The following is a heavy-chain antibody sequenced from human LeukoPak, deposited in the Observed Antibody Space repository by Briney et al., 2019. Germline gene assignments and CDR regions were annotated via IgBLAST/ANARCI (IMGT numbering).Heavy chain of an antibody. CDR1: GYTFTSYG. V-gene: IGHV1-18*01. CDR2: ISAYNGNT. J-gene: IGHJ6*02. D-gene: IGHD3-22*01. Sequence: ASVKVSCKASGYTFTSYGISWVRQAPGQGLEWMGWISAYNGNTNYAQKFQGWVTMTRDTSISTPYMELSRLRSDDTAVYYCARGPPAGSGYYQNPYYYYGMDVWGQGTTVTVSS. CDR3: ARGPPAGSGYYQNPYYYYGMDV.